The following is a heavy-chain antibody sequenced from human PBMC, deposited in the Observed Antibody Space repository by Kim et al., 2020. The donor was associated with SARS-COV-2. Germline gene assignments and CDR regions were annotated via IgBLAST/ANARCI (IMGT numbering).Heavy chain of an antibody. CDR3: ARAVMGYYYYYMDV. CDR1: GFSLSTSGVG. D-gene: IGHD2-8*01. CDR2: IYWNDDK. V-gene: IGHV2-5*01. Sequence: SGPTLVKPTQTLTLTCTFSGFSLSTSGVGVGWIRQPPGKALEWLALIYWNDDKRYSPSLKSRLTITKDTSKNQVVLTMTNMDPVDTATYYCARAVMGYYYYYMDVWGKGTTVTVSS. J-gene: IGHJ6*03.